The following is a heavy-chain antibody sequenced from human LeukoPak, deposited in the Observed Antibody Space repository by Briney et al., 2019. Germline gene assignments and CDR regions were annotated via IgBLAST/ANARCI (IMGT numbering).Heavy chain of an antibody. Sequence: GGSLRLSCAASGFTFSSYWMHWVRQAPGKGLVWVSRINSDGSSTSYADSVKGRFTISRDNSKNTLYLQMNSLRAEDTAVYYCAKGGGSGYYSHFDYWGQGTLVTVSS. J-gene: IGHJ4*02. CDR3: AKGGGSGYYSHFDY. V-gene: IGHV3-74*01. CDR1: GFTFSSYW. CDR2: INSDGSST. D-gene: IGHD3-22*01.